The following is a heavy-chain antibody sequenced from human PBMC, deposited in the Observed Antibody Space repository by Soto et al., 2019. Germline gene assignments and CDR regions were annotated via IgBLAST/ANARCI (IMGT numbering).Heavy chain of an antibody. CDR2: IYYSGTT. J-gene: IGHJ6*03. CDR3: ARGIRYFDRSSSRYYYYYMDV. D-gene: IGHD3-9*01. Sequence: PSETLSLICTVSGGSIRSGGYYWSWIRQHPGKGLEWIGYIYYSGTTYSNPSLKSRVITSIDTSKNQFSLKLSSVTAADTAVYYCARGIRYFDRSSSRYYYYYMDVWGKGTTVTVSS. CDR1: GGSIRSGGYY. V-gene: IGHV4-31*03.